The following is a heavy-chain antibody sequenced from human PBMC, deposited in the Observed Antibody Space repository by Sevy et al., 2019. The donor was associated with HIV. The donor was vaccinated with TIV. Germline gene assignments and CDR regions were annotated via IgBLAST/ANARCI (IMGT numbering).Heavy chain of an antibody. D-gene: IGHD3-10*01. Sequence: GGSLRLSCAASGFTFSSYSMNWVRQAPGKGLEWVSYISTSSSAIQYADSVKGRFTISIDDAKKSLYLQMNSLRDEDTAVYYCARDSRGSGTEFDYWGQGTLVTVSS. J-gene: IGHJ4*02. CDR1: GFTFSSYS. V-gene: IGHV3-48*02. CDR2: ISTSSSAI. CDR3: ARDSRGSGTEFDY.